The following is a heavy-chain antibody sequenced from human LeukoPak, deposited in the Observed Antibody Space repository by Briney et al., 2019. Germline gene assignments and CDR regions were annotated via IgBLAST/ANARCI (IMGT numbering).Heavy chain of an antibody. CDR1: GGSFSGYY. J-gene: IGHJ4*02. CDR3: AREPQHSVGQGVIIVPDY. V-gene: IGHV4-34*01. CDR2: INHSGST. D-gene: IGHD3-10*01. Sequence: SETLSLTCAVYGGSFSGYYWSWIRQPPGKGLEWIGEINHSGSTNYNPSLKSRVTISVDTSKNQFSLKLSSVTAEDTAVYYCAREPQHSVGQGVIIVPDYWGQGTLVTVSS.